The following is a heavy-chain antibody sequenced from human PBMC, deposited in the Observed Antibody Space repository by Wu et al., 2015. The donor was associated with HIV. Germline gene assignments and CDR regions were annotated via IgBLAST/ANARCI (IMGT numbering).Heavy chain of an antibody. CDR2: INPNGGIT. CDR3: ARGGLSSNYYKTDDAFDV. D-gene: IGHD3-22*01. J-gene: IGHJ3*01. Sequence: QVQLVQSGAEVKKPGASVKVSCKASGYTFTNYYIHWVRQAPGQGLEWMGFINPNGGITSNEQKFLGKVTMTRDTSTSTVYMELSSLRSDDTAVYYCARGGLSSNYYKTDDAFDVWGQGTMVTVSS. V-gene: IGHV1-46*01. CDR1: GYTFTNYY.